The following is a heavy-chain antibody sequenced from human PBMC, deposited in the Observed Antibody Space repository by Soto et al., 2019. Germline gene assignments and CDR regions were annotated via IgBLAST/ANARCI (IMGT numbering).Heavy chain of an antibody. CDR1: GFTFSSYG. V-gene: IGHV3-33*01. J-gene: IGHJ3*02. Sequence: QVQLVESGGGVVQPGRSLRLSCAASGFTFSSYGMHWVRQAPGKGLEWVAVIWYDGSNKYYADSVKGRFTISRDNSKNTLYLQMNSLRAEDTAVYYCARGSHYGSGSYYPDAFDIWGQGTMVTVSS. CDR3: ARGSHYGSGSYYPDAFDI. D-gene: IGHD3-10*01. CDR2: IWYDGSNK.